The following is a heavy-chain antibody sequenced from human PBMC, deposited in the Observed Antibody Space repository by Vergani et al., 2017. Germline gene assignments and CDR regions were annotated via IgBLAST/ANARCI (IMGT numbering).Heavy chain of an antibody. CDR3: AKARIAVYYFDY. D-gene: IGHD6-19*01. Sequence: EVQLLESGGGLVQPEGSLRLSCAASGFTFSSYAMSWVRQAPGKGLEWVSAISGSGGSTYYADSVKGRFTISRDNSKNTLYLQMNSLRAEDTAVYYCAKARIAVYYFDYWGQGTLVTVSS. CDR2: ISGSGGST. J-gene: IGHJ4*02. V-gene: IGHV3-23*01. CDR1: GFTFSSYA.